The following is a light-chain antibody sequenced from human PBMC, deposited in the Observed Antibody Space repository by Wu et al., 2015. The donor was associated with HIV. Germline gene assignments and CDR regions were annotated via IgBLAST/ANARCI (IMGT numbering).Light chain of an antibody. V-gene: IGKV3-20*01. Sequence: EIVLTQSPGTLSLSPGERATLSCRASQTVSSSYLAWYQQKLGQGPRLLIYGASSRAAGIPDRFSGSGSGTDFTLTISRLEPEDFAVYFCQQYGSSPLTFGGGTEVEIK. CDR2: GAS. CDR1: QTVSSSY. J-gene: IGKJ4*01. CDR3: QQYGSSPLT.